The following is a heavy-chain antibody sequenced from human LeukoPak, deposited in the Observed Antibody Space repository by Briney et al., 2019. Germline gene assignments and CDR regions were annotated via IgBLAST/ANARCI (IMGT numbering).Heavy chain of an antibody. D-gene: IGHD1-26*01. CDR2: ISSSSSYI. CDR1: GFTFDDYA. V-gene: IGHV3-21*01. J-gene: IGHJ3*02. Sequence: AGGSLRLSCAASGFTFDDYAMNWVRQAPGKGLEWVSSISSSSSYIYYADSVKGRFTISRDNAKNSLYLQMNSLRAEDTAVYYCARSVGARDAFDIWGQGTMVTVSS. CDR3: ARSVGARDAFDI.